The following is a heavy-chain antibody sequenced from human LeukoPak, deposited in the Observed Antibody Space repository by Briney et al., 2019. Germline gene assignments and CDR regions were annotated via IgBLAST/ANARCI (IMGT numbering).Heavy chain of an antibody. CDR3: ARGASGYSGYDHYFDY. Sequence: PSETLSLTCAVSGGSISSSNWWSWVRQPPGKGLEWIGEIYHSGSTNYSPSLKSRVTISVDKSKNQFSLKLSSVTAADTAVYYCARGASGYSGYDHYFDYWGQGTLVTVSS. CDR2: IYHSGST. CDR1: GGSISSSNW. J-gene: IGHJ4*02. V-gene: IGHV4-4*02. D-gene: IGHD5-12*01.